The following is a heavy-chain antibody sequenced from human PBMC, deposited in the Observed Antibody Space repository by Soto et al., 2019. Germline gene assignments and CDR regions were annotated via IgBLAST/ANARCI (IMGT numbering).Heavy chain of an antibody. CDR2: IFWDDDK. J-gene: IGHJ4*02. CDR3: AHLPWKQLWPRAPVVY. V-gene: IGHV2-5*02. D-gene: IGHD5-18*01. CDR1: GFSVSTSGVG. Sequence: SGPTLVNPTQTLTLTCRFSGFSVSTSGVGVGWIRQPPGKALEWLGIIFWDDDKRYRASRKSRVTITKDTSKNQLVLTMTNMDPVDTATYYCAHLPWKQLWPRAPVVYWGQGTPVTVSP.